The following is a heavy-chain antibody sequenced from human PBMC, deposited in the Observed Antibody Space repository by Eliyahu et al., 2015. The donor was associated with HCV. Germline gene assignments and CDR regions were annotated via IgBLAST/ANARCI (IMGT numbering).Heavy chain of an antibody. Sequence: EVQLVXSGGGLVXPGGSLXLSCAASGFTFGXXWMXWVRQAPGKGLEWXANIKQDGSENYYVDSVEGRFTISRDNAKNSLYLQMNSLRAEDTAVYYCARDHSSGFWSGYLLHWYFDLWGRGTLVTVSS. CDR2: IKQDGSEN. V-gene: IGHV3-7*04. D-gene: IGHD3-3*01. J-gene: IGHJ2*01. CDR3: ARDHSSGFWSGYLLHWYFDL. CDR1: GFTFGXXW.